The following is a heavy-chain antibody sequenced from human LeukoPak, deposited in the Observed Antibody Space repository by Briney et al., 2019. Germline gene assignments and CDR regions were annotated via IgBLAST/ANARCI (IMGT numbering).Heavy chain of an antibody. D-gene: IGHD6-13*01. V-gene: IGHV4-34*01. CDR2: INHSGST. CDR3: ARCKRGIAADGRYYFDY. CDR1: GGSFSGYY. J-gene: IGHJ4*02. Sequence: SETLSLTCAVYGGSFSGYYWSWIRQPPVKGLEWIGEINHSGSTNYNPSLKSRVTISVDTSKNQFSLKLSSVTAADTAVYYCARCKRGIAADGRYYFDYWGQGTLVTVSS.